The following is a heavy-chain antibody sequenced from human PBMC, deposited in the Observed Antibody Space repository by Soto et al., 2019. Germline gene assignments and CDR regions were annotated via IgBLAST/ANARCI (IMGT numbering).Heavy chain of an antibody. D-gene: IGHD3-16*01. V-gene: IGHV4-59*08. Sequence: SETLSLTCTGSGCSISSYYWSWIRQPPWKGLEWIGYIYYSGSTNYNPSLKSRVTISVDTSKNQFSLKLSSVTAADTAVYYCARRGNNQGDYYFDYWGQGTLVTVSS. CDR2: IYYSGST. J-gene: IGHJ4*02. CDR3: ARRGNNQGDYYFDY. CDR1: GCSISSYY.